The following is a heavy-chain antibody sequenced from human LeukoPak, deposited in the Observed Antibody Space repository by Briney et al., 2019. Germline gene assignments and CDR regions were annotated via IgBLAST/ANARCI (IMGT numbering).Heavy chain of an antibody. CDR1: GGSISSGTYY. J-gene: IGHJ4*02. Sequence: SETLSLTCTVSGGSISSGTYYWAWIRQPPGKGLEWIGTIYHSGSTYYNPSLKSRVTISVDTSKNQFSLKLSSVTAADTAVYHCARPEGRRYTMVRGVRIDYWGQGTLVTVSS. CDR3: ARPEGRRYTMVRGVRIDY. V-gene: IGHV4-39*07. D-gene: IGHD3-10*01. CDR2: IYHSGST.